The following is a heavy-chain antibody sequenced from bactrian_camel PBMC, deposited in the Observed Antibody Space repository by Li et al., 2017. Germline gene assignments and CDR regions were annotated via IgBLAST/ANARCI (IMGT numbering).Heavy chain of an antibody. Sequence: VQLVESGGGLVQAGGSLRLSCAASGFTFTTYDMYWVRQAPGKGLEWLSGIYSRNGFTYYAHSVKGRFTISIDNAKNTLYLQMNSLRADDTAMYYCAIGLFADFGLGRGTQVTVS. CDR2: IYSRNGFT. V-gene: IGHV3S40*01. CDR1: GFTFTTYD. J-gene: IGHJ4*01. D-gene: IGHD5*01.